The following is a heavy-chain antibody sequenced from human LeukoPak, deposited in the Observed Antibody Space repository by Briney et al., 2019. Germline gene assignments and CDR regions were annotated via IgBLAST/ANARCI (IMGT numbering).Heavy chain of an antibody. Sequence: SETLSLTCTVSGGSISSYYWTWIRQPPGKGLEWIGNIYYSGRTNYNPSLKSRVTISLDTSKNQFSLNLSSVTAADTAVYYCARRPDNTGWFFDYWGQGTLVTASS. V-gene: IGHV4-59*12. CDR1: GGSISSYY. D-gene: IGHD6-19*01. CDR2: IYYSGRT. CDR3: ARRPDNTGWFFDY. J-gene: IGHJ4*02.